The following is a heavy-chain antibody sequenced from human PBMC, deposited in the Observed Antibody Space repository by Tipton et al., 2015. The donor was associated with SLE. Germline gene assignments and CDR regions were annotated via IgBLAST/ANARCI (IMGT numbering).Heavy chain of an antibody. V-gene: IGHV4-34*01. D-gene: IGHD6-13*01. CDR1: GGSFSGYY. CDR2: IYETGST. Sequence: TLSLTCTVYGGSFSGYYWSWIRQPPGKGLEWIGEIYETGSTKSNPSLKSRVTISLDTSKNQCPLKLSYVTAADTAVYYCARHRGYGSSNWYFDLWGRGTLVTVSS. J-gene: IGHJ2*01. CDR3: ARHRGYGSSNWYFDL.